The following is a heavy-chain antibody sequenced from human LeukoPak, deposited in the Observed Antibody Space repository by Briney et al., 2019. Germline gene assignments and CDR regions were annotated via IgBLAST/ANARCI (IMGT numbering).Heavy chain of an antibody. D-gene: IGHD3-3*01. CDR1: GFTFNTYT. J-gene: IGHJ6*02. Sequence: GGSLRLSCAASGFTFNTYTMSWVRQAPGKGLEWVAGVIGSGKSTFYAESVKGRFTISRDNAKNSLYLQMNSLRAEDTAVYYCARDRARFLEWTQYYGMDVWGQGTTVTVSS. CDR3: ARDRARFLEWTQYYGMDV. CDR2: VIGSGKST. V-gene: IGHV3-21*01.